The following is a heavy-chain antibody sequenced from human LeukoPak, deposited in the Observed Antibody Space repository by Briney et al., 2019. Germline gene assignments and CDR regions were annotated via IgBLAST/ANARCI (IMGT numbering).Heavy chain of an antibody. D-gene: IGHD2-15*01. CDR2: ISSSSSYI. J-gene: IGHJ4*02. CDR3: ARDVCSGGSCCSFDY. Sequence: GGSLRLSCAASGFTFSSYSMNWVRQAPGKGLEWVSSISSSSSYIYYADSVKGRFTISRDNAKNSLYLQMNSLRAEDTAVYYCARDVCSGGSCCSFDYWGQGTLVTVSS. CDR1: GFTFSSYS. V-gene: IGHV3-21*01.